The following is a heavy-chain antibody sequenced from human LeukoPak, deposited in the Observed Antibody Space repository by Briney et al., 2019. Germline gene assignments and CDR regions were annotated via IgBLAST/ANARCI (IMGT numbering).Heavy chain of an antibody. Sequence: GGSLRLSCVASGFTFNNYWMTWVRQAPGKGLEWVANIRHDGSARYYGDSVKGRFTISRDDAKNSLFLQMNSLRADDTALYYCARDNSGFDYWGQGTPVTVSS. CDR1: GFTFNNYW. CDR3: ARDNSGFDY. V-gene: IGHV3-7*01. CDR2: IRHDGSAR. D-gene: IGHD6-19*01. J-gene: IGHJ4*02.